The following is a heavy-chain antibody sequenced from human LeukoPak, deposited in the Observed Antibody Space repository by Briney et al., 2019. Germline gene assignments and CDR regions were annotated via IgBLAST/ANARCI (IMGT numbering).Heavy chain of an antibody. D-gene: IGHD5-18*01. J-gene: IGHJ4*02. CDR3: ARGGYSYGSKGLDY. V-gene: IGHV4-59*01. CDR2: IYYSGST. Sequence: PSETLSLTCTVSGGSISSYYWTWIRQPPGKGLEWIGYIYYSGSTNYNPSLKSRVTISVDTSKNQFSLKLSSVTAADTAVYYCARGGYSYGSKGLDYWGQGTLVTVSS. CDR1: GGSISSYY.